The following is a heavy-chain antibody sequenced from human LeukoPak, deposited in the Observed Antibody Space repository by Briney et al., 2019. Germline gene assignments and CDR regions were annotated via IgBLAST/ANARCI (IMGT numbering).Heavy chain of an antibody. D-gene: IGHD3-10*01. CDR1: GGTFSSYA. J-gene: IGHJ6*03. CDR2: IIPIFGTA. V-gene: IGHV1-69*06. CDR3: ARVGMYYYGSGSTTRYYYYYYMDV. Sequence: SVKVSCKASGGTFSSYAISWVRQAPGQGLEWMGGIIPIFGTANYAQKFQGRVTITADKSTSTAYMELSSLRSEDTAVYYCARVGMYYYGSGSTTRYYYYYYMDVWGKGTTVTISS.